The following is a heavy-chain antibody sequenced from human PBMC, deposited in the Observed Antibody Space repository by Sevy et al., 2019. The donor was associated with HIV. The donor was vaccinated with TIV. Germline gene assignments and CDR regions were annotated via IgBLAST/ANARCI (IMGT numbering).Heavy chain of an antibody. CDR3: ARSVAANYMDV. J-gene: IGHJ6*03. V-gene: IGHV4-59*01. CDR1: GVSISSDY. CDR2: IHHSGNS. D-gene: IGHD1-26*01. Sequence: SETLSLTCRVSGVSISSDYWSWIRQPPGKEPEWIGYIHHSGNSNYKTSLKSRVTMSVDTSKNQFSLNLRSVSAADTAVYYCARSVAANYMDVWGNGTTVTVSS.